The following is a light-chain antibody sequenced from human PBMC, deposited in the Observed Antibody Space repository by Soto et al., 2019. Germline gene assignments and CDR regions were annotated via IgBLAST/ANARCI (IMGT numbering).Light chain of an antibody. CDR1: SSDVGNYIF. V-gene: IGLV2-14*01. J-gene: IGLJ1*01. CDR2: DIN. CDR3: AAWDDSLSGSFV. Sequence: QSVLTQPASVSGSPGQSITISCTGTSSDVGNYIFVSWYRQHPGKAPKLMIYDINNRPSGVSNRFSGSKSGNTASLTISGLQAEDEADYFCAAWDDSLSGSFVFATGTKVTVL.